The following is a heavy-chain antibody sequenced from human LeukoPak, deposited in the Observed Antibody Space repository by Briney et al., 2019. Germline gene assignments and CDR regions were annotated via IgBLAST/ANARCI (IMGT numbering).Heavy chain of an antibody. CDR2: ISTTGSTT. CDR1: GFDFRGSF. V-gene: IGHV3-11*04. J-gene: IGHJ4*02. CDR3: AREGVTGAFFV. Sequence: GGSLRLSCEASGFDFRGSFMSWIRQAPGKGLEWVSYISTTGSTTFDVDSVKGRFTISRDNAKNSVYLQMNRLRVEDTGVYYCAREGVTGAFFVWGQGALVTVSS. D-gene: IGHD2-21*02.